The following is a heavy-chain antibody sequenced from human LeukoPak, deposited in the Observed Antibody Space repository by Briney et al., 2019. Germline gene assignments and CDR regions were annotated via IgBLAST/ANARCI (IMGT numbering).Heavy chain of an antibody. CDR2: INTSGSI. D-gene: IGHD6-13*01. CDR3: ARGFSSSWYWFDP. V-gene: IGHV4-61*02. J-gene: IGHJ5*02. Sequence: QASETLSLTCTVSGGSISSGSYYWSWIRQPAGKGLEWIGRINTSGSINYNPSLKSRVTISVDTSKNQFSLKLSSVTAADTAVYYCARGFSSSWYWFDPWGQGTLVTVSS. CDR1: GGSISSGSYY.